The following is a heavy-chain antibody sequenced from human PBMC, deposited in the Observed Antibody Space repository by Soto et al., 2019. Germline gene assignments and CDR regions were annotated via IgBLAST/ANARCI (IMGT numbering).Heavy chain of an antibody. CDR1: GYTFTSYA. CDR2: INAGNGNT. Sequence: ASVKVSCQASGYTFTSYAMHWVRQAPGQRLEWMGWINAGNGNTKYSQKFQGRVTITRDTSASTAYMELSSLRSEDTAVYYCAREGYCSSTSCYDFYYYYYMDVWGKGTTVTVSS. CDR3: AREGYCSSTSCYDFYYYYYMDV. J-gene: IGHJ6*03. D-gene: IGHD2-2*01. V-gene: IGHV1-3*01.